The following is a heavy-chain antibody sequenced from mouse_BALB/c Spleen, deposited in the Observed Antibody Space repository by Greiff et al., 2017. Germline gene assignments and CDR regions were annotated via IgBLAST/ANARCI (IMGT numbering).Heavy chain of an antibody. CDR3: ARLYYGNIYAMDY. V-gene: IGHV5-12-1*01. CDR1: GFAFSSYD. Sequence: EVKVVESGGGLVKPGGSLKLSCAASGFAFSSYDMSWVRQTPEKRLEWVAYISSGGGSTYYPDTVKGRFTISRDNAKNTLYLQMSSLKSEDTAMYYCARLYYGNIYAMDYWGQGTSVTVSS. J-gene: IGHJ4*01. CDR2: ISSGGGST. D-gene: IGHD2-1*01.